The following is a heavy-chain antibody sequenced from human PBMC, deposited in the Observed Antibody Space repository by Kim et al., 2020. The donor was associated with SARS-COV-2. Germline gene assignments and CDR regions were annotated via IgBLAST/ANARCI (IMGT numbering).Heavy chain of an antibody. D-gene: IGHD3-22*01. Sequence: GGSLRLSCVASGFTFSSYAMQWVRQTPGKGLEWVAVIANDWTKKFYADFVKGRFTISRDNSKNLLSLEMNSLGVEDTGVYYCAKDRWMIAGSSSGFAVWGEGTTVTVSS. CDR1: GFTFSSYA. J-gene: IGHJ6*04. V-gene: IGHV3-30*18. CDR2: IANDWTKK. CDR3: AKDRWMIAGSSSGFAV.